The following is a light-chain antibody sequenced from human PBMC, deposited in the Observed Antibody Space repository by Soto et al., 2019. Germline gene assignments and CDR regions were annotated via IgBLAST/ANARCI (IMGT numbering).Light chain of an antibody. J-gene: IGKJ1*01. CDR3: QQYNSDSRT. Sequence: DIQMTQSPSTLSASVGDRVTITCRASQSISAWLAWYQQKPGKAPKLLIYKASTLESGVPSRFSGSGSGTEFTLTISSLQPEYFATYYCQQYNSDSRTFGQGTKVEIK. CDR1: QSISAW. CDR2: KAS. V-gene: IGKV1-5*03.